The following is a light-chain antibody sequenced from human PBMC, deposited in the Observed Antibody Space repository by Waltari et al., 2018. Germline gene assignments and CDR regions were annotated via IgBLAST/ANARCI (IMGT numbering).Light chain of an antibody. V-gene: IGLV6-57*03. J-gene: IGLJ2*01. Sequence: FVLTQPHSVSESPGKTVTLSCTRSSGSIARNYVQWYQHRQGSAPPLVVCDYDRRPSEVPERSSSSDDTSSNSASLTISGLQTEDEGVYYCQSYDNNNRGLFGGGTKLTVL. CDR1: SGSIARNY. CDR3: QSYDNNNRGL. CDR2: DYD.